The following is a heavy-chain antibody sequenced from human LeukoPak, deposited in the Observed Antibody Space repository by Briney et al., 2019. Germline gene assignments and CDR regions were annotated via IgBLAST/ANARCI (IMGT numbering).Heavy chain of an antibody. D-gene: IGHD3-3*01. CDR3: ARIPLRSPDY. V-gene: IGHV3-7*01. CDR2: INQDGTKK. J-gene: IGHJ4*02. Sequence: PGGSLRLSCVASEFTFSNYWMSWVRQAPGKGLEWVASINQDGTKKNYVDSVKGRFDISRDNTKNSLHLQMSSLRAEDTAVYFCARIPLRSPDYWGQGTLLTVSS. CDR1: EFTFSNYW.